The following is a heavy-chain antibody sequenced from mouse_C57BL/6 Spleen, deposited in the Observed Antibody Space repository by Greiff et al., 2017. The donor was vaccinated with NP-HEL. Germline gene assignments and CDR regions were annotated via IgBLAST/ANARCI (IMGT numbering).Heavy chain of an antibody. Sequence: EVKLMESGGGLVKPGGSLKLSCAASGFTFSDYGMHWVRQAPEKGLEWVAYISSGSSTIYYADTVKGRFTISRDNAKNTLFLQMTSLRSEDTAMYYCARRRTGTYAMDYWGQGTSVTVSS. J-gene: IGHJ4*01. CDR2: ISSGSSTI. V-gene: IGHV5-17*01. D-gene: IGHD4-1*01. CDR1: GFTFSDYG. CDR3: ARRRTGTYAMDY.